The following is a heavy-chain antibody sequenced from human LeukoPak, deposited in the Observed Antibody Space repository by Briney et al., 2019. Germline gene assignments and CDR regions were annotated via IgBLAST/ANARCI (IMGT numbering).Heavy chain of an antibody. J-gene: IGHJ3*02. Sequence: SETLSLACTVSGGSISSYYWSWLRQPPGKGLEWMGYIYYSGSTNNNPSLKSRVTISVDTSKTQFSLKLSSVTAADTALYYCARTTGYYYDSSGYSHDAFDIWGQGTMVTVSS. CDR2: IYYSGST. V-gene: IGHV4-59*01. CDR1: GGSISSYY. CDR3: ARTTGYYYDSSGYSHDAFDI. D-gene: IGHD3-22*01.